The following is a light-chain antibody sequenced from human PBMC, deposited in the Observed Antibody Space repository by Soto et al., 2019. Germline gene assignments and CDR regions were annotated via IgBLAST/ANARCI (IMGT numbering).Light chain of an antibody. V-gene: IGKV1-12*01. Sequence: DIQVTQSPSSVSASVGDRVTITCRTSQDVSSWLAWYQQKPGKAPELLIYSASTLQTWVPSRFSGSGSVTDFTLTISSLKPEDFATYYCQPANSFPLTFGGGTKVDIK. CDR2: SAS. CDR3: QPANSFPLT. J-gene: IGKJ4*01. CDR1: QDVSSW.